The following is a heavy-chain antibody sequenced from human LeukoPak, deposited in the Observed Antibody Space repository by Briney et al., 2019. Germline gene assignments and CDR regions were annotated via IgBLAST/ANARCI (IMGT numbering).Heavy chain of an antibody. J-gene: IGHJ4*02. CDR3: ARRSIVVVPAAQFDY. Sequence: SETLSLTCTVSGASMSGFFWTWIRQPPGRALEWIGSIYYSGSSTKYNPSLKSRVTISVDTSKNQFSLKLSSVTAADTAVYYCARRSIVVVPAAQFDYWGQGTLVTVSS. D-gene: IGHD2-2*01. V-gene: IGHV4-59*12. CDR2: IYYSGSST. CDR1: GASMSGFF.